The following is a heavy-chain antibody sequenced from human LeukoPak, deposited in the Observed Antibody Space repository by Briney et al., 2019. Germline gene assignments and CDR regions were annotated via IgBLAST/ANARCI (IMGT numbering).Heavy chain of an antibody. D-gene: IGHD2-2*01. CDR3: AKGSVPAPIGMDV. J-gene: IGHJ6*02. CDR1: GFSFSTNG. Sequence: PGGSLRLSCAASGFSFSTNGMHWVRQTPGKGLEWVATTSYDASNKYYADSVRGRFTISRDNPKNTLYLQMNSLRPEDTAVYYCAKGSVPAPIGMDVWGQGTTVTVSS. V-gene: IGHV3-30*18. CDR2: TSYDASNK.